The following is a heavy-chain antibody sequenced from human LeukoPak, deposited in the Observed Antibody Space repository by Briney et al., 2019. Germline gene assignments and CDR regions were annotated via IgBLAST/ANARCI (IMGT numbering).Heavy chain of an antibody. V-gene: IGHV1-18*01. CDR1: GYTFTIYG. D-gene: IGHD2-21*02. J-gene: IGHJ6*03. Sequence: GASVKVSCKASGYTFTIYGIAWVRQAPGQGLEWMGWISTHNGNTNYAQKLQGRVTMTTDTVTSTAYMELRSLRSDDTAVYYCARAAMSSRRGVVTAIPFYYMDVWGKGTTVTVSS. CDR2: ISTHNGNT. CDR3: ARAAMSSRRGVVTAIPFYYMDV.